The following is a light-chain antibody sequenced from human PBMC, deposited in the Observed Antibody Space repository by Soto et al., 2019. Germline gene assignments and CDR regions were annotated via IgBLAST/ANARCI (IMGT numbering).Light chain of an antibody. Sequence: DIQMTQSPSSLSASVGDRVTITCRASQGISNYLAWYQQKPGKVPSLLIYAASTLQSGVPYRFSGSGSGTDFTLSISSLQPQDVGRYYCQKYDSYPFTFGPGTKVDIK. CDR1: QGISNY. CDR3: QKYDSYPFT. J-gene: IGKJ3*01. CDR2: AAS. V-gene: IGKV1-27*01.